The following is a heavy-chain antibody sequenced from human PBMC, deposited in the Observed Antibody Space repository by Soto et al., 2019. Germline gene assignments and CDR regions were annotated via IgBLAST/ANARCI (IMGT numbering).Heavy chain of an antibody. CDR2: IYYSGST. CDR3: ARVWGGAFDI. CDR1: GGSIISYY. D-gene: IGHD3-10*01. V-gene: IGHV4-59*01. Sequence: PSETPSLTCTVSGGSIISYYWSWIRQPPWKGLEWIGYIYYSGSTNYNPSLKSRVTISVDTSKNQFSLKLSSVTAADTAVYYCARVWGGAFDIWGQGTMVTVSS. J-gene: IGHJ3*02.